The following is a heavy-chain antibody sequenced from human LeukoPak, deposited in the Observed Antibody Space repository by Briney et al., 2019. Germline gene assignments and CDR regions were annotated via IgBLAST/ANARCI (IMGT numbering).Heavy chain of an antibody. CDR2: ISSSGSTI. V-gene: IGHV3-11*04. Sequence: GGSLRLSCAASGFTFSDYYMSWIRQAPGKGLEWVSYISSSGSTIYYADSVKGRFTISRDNAKNSLYLQMNSLRAEDTAMYYCARDRKESISDAFDIWGQGTMVTVSS. D-gene: IGHD6-6*01. CDR3: ARDRKESISDAFDI. J-gene: IGHJ3*02. CDR1: GFTFSDYY.